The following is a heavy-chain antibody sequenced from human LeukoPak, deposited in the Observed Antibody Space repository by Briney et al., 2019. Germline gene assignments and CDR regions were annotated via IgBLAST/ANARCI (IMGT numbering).Heavy chain of an antibody. J-gene: IGHJ6*02. D-gene: IGHD6-25*01. CDR2: ISSSSSYI. Sequence: SGGSLRLSCAASGFTFSSYSMTWVRQAPGKGLEWVSSISSSSSYIYYTDSVKGRFTISRDNAKNSLYLQMNSLRAEDTAVYYCAREVGGSGAGMDVWGQGTTVTVSS. CDR3: AREVGGSGAGMDV. CDR1: GFTFSSYS. V-gene: IGHV3-21*01.